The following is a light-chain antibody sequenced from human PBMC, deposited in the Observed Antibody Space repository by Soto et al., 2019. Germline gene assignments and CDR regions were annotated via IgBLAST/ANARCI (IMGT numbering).Light chain of an antibody. CDR2: LGS. J-gene: IGKJ1*01. CDR3: MQALQTPRT. V-gene: IGKV2-28*01. Sequence: DIVMTQSPLSLPVTPGEPASISCRSSQSLLHSTGYSYLDWYLQKPGQSPQLLIYLGSNRASGVTERFSGSGSGTDFTLKITRVEAEDVGVYYCMQALQTPRTFGQGTKVEIK. CDR1: QSLLHSTGYSY.